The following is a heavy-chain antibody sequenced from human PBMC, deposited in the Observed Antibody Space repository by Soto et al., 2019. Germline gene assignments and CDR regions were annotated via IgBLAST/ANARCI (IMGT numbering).Heavy chain of an antibody. V-gene: IGHV3-30-3*01. CDR2: ISYDGSIS. J-gene: IGHJ4*02. CDR1: GFTLSTYA. D-gene: IGHD3-10*01. CDR3: ARDPWRTMIRRAPARD. Sequence: QAQLVESGGGVVQPGRSLRLSCAASGFTLSTYALHWVRQAPGKGLEWVAVISYDGSISYYADSVQGRFTISRDNSKNTLFLQMNSLTPEDSAVYYCARDPWRTMIRRAPARDWGPGTLVTVSS.